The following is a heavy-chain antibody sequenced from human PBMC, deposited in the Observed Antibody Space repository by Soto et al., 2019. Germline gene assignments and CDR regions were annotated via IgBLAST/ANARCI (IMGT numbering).Heavy chain of an antibody. V-gene: IGHV4-39*01. D-gene: IGHD3-9*01. Sequence: NPSETLSLTCTVSGGSISSSSYYWGWIRQPPGKGLEWIGSIYYSGSTYYNPSLKSRVTISVDTSKNQFSLKLSSVTAADTAVYYGARHVVTISQRTAFDIWGQGTMVTVSS. CDR3: ARHVVTISQRTAFDI. J-gene: IGHJ3*02. CDR2: IYYSGST. CDR1: GGSISSSSYY.